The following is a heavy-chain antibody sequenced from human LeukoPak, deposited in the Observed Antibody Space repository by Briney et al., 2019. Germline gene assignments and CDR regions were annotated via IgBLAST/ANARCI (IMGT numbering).Heavy chain of an antibody. CDR1: GGSISSSSYY. V-gene: IGHV4-39*07. J-gene: IGHJ6*03. D-gene: IGHD1-1*01. CDR2: IYYSGST. CDR3: AVLYNWNAALGYYMDV. Sequence: PSETLSLTCTVSGGSISSSSYYWGWIRQPPGKGLEWIGSIYYSGSTYYNPSLKSRVTISVDTSKNQFSLKLSSVTAADTAVYYCAVLYNWNAALGYYMDVWGKGTTVTVSS.